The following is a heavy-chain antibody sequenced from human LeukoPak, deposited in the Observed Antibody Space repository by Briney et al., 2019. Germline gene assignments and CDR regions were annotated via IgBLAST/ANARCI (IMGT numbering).Heavy chain of an antibody. J-gene: IGHJ3*02. Sequence: PGGSLRLSCAASGFTFSGYAMNWVRQAPGKGLEWVSNINWNSGNIDYADSVKGRFTISRDNAKNSLYLQMNSLRAENTALYYCATKLAYSLLGYAFDSWGQGTMVTVAS. CDR2: INWNSGNI. CDR1: GFTFSGYA. D-gene: IGHD2-15*01. CDR3: ATKLAYSLLGYAFDS. V-gene: IGHV3-9*01.